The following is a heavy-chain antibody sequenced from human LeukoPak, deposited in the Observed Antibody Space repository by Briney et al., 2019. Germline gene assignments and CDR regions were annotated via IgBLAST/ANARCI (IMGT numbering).Heavy chain of an antibody. CDR3: ARDMNRGYYYGMDV. Sequence: GGSLRLSCAASGFTFSSYAMSWVRQAPGKGLEWVSSISSSSYIYYADSVKGRFTISRDNAKNSLYLQMNSLRAEDTAVYYCARDMNRGYYYGMDVWGQGTTVTVSS. V-gene: IGHV3-21*01. J-gene: IGHJ6*02. CDR1: GFTFSSYA. CDR2: ISSSSYI. D-gene: IGHD1/OR15-1a*01.